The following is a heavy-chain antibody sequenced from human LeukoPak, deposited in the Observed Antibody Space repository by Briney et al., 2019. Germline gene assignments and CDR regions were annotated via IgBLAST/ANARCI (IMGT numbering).Heavy chain of an antibody. V-gene: IGHV1-46*01. CDR2: INPSGGST. J-gene: IGHJ4*02. D-gene: IGHD3-16*01. CDR3: AREGAATAFPFDY. CDR1: GYTFTSYY. Sequence: ASVKVSCKASGYTFTSYYMHWVRQAPGQGLEWMGIINPSGGSTSYAQKFQGRVTMTGDTPTSTVYMELSSLRSEDTAVYYCAREGAATAFPFDYWGQGTLVTVSS.